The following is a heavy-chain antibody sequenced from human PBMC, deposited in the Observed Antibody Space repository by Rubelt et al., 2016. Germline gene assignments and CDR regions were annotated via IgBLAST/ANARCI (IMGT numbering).Heavy chain of an antibody. CDR2: IYAGGNT. Sequence: EVQLLESGGGLVQPGGSLRLSCAASGFTVSSSYMSWVRQAPGKGLEWVSIIYAGGNTDYADSVKGRFTMSRDNSKNSLYRQIDNLRAEDTAVYYCASGGLTSGDAFEIWGQGTMVTV. CDR1: GFTVSSSY. V-gene: IGHV3-66*01. J-gene: IGHJ3*02. CDR3: ASGGLTSGDAFEI. D-gene: IGHD6-19*01.